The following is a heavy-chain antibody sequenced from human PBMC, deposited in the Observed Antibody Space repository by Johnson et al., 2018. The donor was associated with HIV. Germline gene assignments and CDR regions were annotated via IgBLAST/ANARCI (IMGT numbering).Heavy chain of an antibody. CDR2: ISYDGSDK. J-gene: IGHJ3*01. V-gene: IGHV3-30*04. Sequence: QVQLVESGGGVVRPGGSLRLSCAASVFTFSNYAMSWVRQAPAKGLEWVAAISYDGSDKYHADSVKGRFTISRDNSKNTLFLQMNSLRPEDTAVYYCASPPSGYDFWDGPNIFDVWGQGTIATVSS. CDR3: ASPPSGYDFWDGPNIFDV. CDR1: VFTFSNYA. D-gene: IGHD3-3*01.